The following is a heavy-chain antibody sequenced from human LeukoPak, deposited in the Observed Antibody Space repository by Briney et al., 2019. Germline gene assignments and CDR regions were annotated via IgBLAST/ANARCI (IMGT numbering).Heavy chain of an antibody. D-gene: IGHD4-17*01. V-gene: IGHV3-30-3*01. Sequence: GRSLRLSCAASGFTFSSYAMHWVRQAPGKGLEWVAVILYDGSNKYYADSVKGRFTISRDNSKNTLYLQMNSLRAEDTAVYYCARDIRMTTVTTFLDYWGQGTLVTVSS. CDR3: ARDIRMTTVTTFLDY. CDR1: GFTFSSYA. J-gene: IGHJ4*02. CDR2: ILYDGSNK.